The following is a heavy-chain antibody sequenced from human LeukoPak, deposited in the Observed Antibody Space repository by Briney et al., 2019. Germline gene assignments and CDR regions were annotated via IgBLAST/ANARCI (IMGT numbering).Heavy chain of an antibody. CDR1: GFTFSSYS. CDR2: IRYDGNNK. V-gene: IGHV3-30*02. D-gene: IGHD4-17*01. CDR3: AKDQGDGDYFDY. J-gene: IGHJ4*02. Sequence: GGSLRLSCAASGFTFSSYSMNWVRQAPGKGLEWVAFIRYDGNNKCYADSVKGRFTISRDNSKKTLYLQMNSLRAEDTAVYYCAKDQGDGDYFDYWGQGTLVTVSS.